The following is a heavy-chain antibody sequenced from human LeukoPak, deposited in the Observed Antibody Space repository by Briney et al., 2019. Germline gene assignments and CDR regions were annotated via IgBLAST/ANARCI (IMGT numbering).Heavy chain of an antibody. CDR1: GFTFSSYG. CDR2: ISYDGSNK. Sequence: GRSLRLSCAASGFTFSSYGMHWVRQAPGKGLEWVAVISYDGSNKYYADSVKGRFTISRDNSKNTLYLQMNSLRAEDTAVYYCASRGAQDRHDAFDIWGQGTMVTVSS. D-gene: IGHD1-26*01. V-gene: IGHV3-30*03. CDR3: ASRGAQDRHDAFDI. J-gene: IGHJ3*02.